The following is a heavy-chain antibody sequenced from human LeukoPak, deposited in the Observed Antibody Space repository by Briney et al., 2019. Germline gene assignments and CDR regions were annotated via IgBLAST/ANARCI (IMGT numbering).Heavy chain of an antibody. CDR1: GYTFTSYY. Sequence: ASVKVSCKASGYTFTSYYMHWVRQAPGQGLEWMGIINPSGDSTSYAQKFQGRVTMTRDTSTSTVYMELSSLRSEDTAVYYCARDFAAGTGVDYWGQGTLVTVSS. CDR2: INPSGDST. CDR3: ARDFAAGTGVDY. D-gene: IGHD6-13*01. J-gene: IGHJ4*02. V-gene: IGHV1-46*01.